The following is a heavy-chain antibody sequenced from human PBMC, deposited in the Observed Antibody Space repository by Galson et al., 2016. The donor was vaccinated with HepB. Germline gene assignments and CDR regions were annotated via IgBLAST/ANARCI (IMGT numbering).Heavy chain of an antibody. CDR2: IKQDGSEK. CDR3: ARGRAPRAHWDYYGLDV. J-gene: IGHJ6*02. D-gene: IGHD1-14*01. V-gene: IGHV3-7*01. Sequence: SLRLSCAASGFTFSSYWMSWVRQAPGKGLEWVANIKQDGSEKSYVDTVKGRFIISRDNAKNSLYLQMNSLRAEDTAVYYCARGRAPRAHWDYYGLDVWGQGTTVTVSS. CDR1: GFTFSSYW.